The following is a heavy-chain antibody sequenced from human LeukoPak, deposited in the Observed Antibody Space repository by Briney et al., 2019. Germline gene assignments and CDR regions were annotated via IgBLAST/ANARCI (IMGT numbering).Heavy chain of an antibody. CDR3: SRVAEAAAFDS. CDR1: GFTFSTYS. Sequence: GGSLRLSCAASGFTFSTYSMNWVRQAPGKGLEWVSSISSNSRYIYYADSMRGRFTISRDNAKNSLYLQMNSLKPEDMAVYYCSRVAEAAAFDSWGQGTLVTVSS. D-gene: IGHD6-13*01. J-gene: IGHJ4*02. CDR2: ISSNSRYI. V-gene: IGHV3-21*06.